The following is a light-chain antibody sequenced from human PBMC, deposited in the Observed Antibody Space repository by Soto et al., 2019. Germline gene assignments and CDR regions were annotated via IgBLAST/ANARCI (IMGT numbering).Light chain of an antibody. CDR3: QQYGSSPPYT. Sequence: EIVLTQSPGTLSLSPGERATLSCRASQSVSSSYLAWYQQKPGQAPRLLIYGASNRATGIPDTFSASGSGTDFTLTISRLEPEDFAVYYCQQYGSSPPYTFGQGTKLENK. CDR2: GAS. J-gene: IGKJ2*01. CDR1: QSVSSSY. V-gene: IGKV3-20*01.